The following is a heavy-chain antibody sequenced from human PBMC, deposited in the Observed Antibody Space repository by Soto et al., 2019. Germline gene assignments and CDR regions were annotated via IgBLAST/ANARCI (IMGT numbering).Heavy chain of an antibody. CDR2: IKEDASEK. CDR1: GFTLSNYW. CDR3: AREDSIIIPAVSDF. D-gene: IGHD2-2*01. J-gene: IGHJ4*02. V-gene: IGHV3-7*01. Sequence: GGSLRLSCAASGFTLSNYWMTWVRQAPGKGLEWVANIKEDASEKYYVDSVKGRFAISRDNAKSSVSLQMNTLRVEDTAVYYCAREDSIIIPAVSDFWGQGTLVTVSS.